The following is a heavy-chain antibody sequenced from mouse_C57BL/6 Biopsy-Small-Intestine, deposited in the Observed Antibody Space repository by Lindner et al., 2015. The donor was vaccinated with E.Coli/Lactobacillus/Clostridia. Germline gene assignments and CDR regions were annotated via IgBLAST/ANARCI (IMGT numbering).Heavy chain of an antibody. Sequence: VQLQESGAELVKPGASVKLSCTASGFNIKDYYMNWVKQRPGKGLEWIGRIYPGDGDTDYNGKFKDKATLTTDKSSSTAYMQLSSLTSEDSAVYFCADGYFGGFPYWGQGTLVTVSA. CDR3: ADGYFGGFPY. CDR2: IYPGDGDT. D-gene: IGHD2-3*01. J-gene: IGHJ3*01. CDR1: GFNIKDYY. V-gene: IGHV1-82*01.